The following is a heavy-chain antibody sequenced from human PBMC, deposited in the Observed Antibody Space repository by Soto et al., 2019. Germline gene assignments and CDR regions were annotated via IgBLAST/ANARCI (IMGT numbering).Heavy chain of an antibody. J-gene: IGHJ6*03. CDR3: AREANTLRIIYYYYMDV. CDR2: IKQDGSEK. V-gene: IGHV3-7*01. D-gene: IGHD4-17*01. Sequence: GGSLRLSCAASGFTFTTYWMSWVRQAPGKGLEWVANIKQDGSEKYYVDSVKGRFTISRDNAKNSLYLQMNSLRAEDTAVYYCAREANTLRIIYYYYMDVWGKGTTVTVSS. CDR1: GFTFTTYW.